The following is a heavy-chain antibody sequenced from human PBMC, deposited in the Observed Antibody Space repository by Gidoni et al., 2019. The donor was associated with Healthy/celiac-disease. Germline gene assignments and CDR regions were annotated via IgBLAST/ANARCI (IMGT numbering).Heavy chain of an antibody. CDR2: IYYSGST. CDR1: GGSISSSSYY. J-gene: IGHJ4*02. CDR3: AREGVAKVFDY. V-gene: IGHV4-39*02. D-gene: IGHD5-12*01. Sequence: QLQLQESGPGLVKPSETLSLTCTVSGGSISSSSYYWGWIRQPPGKGLEWIGSIYYSGSTYYNPSLKSRVTISVDTSKNQFSLKLSSVTAADTAVYYCAREGVAKVFDYWGQGTLVTVSS.